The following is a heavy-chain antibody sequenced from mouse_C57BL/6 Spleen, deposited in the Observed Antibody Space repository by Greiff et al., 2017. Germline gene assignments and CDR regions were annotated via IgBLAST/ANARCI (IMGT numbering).Heavy chain of an antibody. CDR2: IYPGSGST. D-gene: IGHD1-1*01. CDR1: GYTFTSYW. Sequence: QVQLQQPGAELVKPGASVKMSCKASGYTFTSYWITWVKQRPGQGLEWIGDIYPGSGSTNYNEKFKSKATLTVDTSSSTAYMQLSSLTSEDSAVYYCARGGSDYYGSSPYAMDYWGQGTSVTVSS. J-gene: IGHJ4*01. V-gene: IGHV1-55*01. CDR3: ARGGSDYYGSSPYAMDY.